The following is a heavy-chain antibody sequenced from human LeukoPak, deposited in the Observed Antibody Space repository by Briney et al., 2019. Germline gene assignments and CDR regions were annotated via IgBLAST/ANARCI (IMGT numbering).Heavy chain of an antibody. CDR2: IKSKTDGGTT. V-gene: IGHV3-15*01. D-gene: IGHD3-10*01. CDR1: GFTFSNAW. CDR3: TTSGYYYGSGSYPDY. Sequence: GGSLRLSCAASGFTFSNAWMSWVRQAPGKGLEWAGRIKSKTDGGTTAYAAPVKGRFTISRDDSKNTLYLQMNSLKTEDTAVYYCTTSGYYYGSGSYPDYWGQGTLVTVSS. J-gene: IGHJ4*02.